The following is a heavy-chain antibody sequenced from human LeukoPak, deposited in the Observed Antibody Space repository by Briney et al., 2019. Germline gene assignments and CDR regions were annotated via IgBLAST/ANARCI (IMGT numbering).Heavy chain of an antibody. D-gene: IGHD3-22*01. J-gene: IGHJ1*01. CDR1: GFTFSNAW. CDR2: IKSKTDGGTT. V-gene: IGHV3-15*01. CDR3: TTDLYYDSSGYYSDDEYFQH. Sequence: PGGSLRLSCAASGFTFSNAWMSWVRQAPGKGLEWVGRIKSKTDGGTTDYAAPVKGRFTISRDDSKNTLYLQMNSLETEDTAVYYCTTDLYYDSSGYYSDDEYFQHWGQGTLVTVSS.